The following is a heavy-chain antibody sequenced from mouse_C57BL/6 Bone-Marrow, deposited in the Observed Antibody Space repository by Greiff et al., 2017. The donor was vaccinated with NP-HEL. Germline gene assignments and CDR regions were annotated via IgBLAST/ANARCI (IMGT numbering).Heavy chain of an antibody. J-gene: IGHJ1*03. CDR3: LLLTTVVATRYFDV. CDR1: GYTFTSYW. CDR2: IDPSDSET. V-gene: IGHV1-52*01. D-gene: IGHD1-1*01. Sequence: QVQLQQPGAELVRPGSSVKLSCKASGYTFTSYWMHWVKQRPIQGLEWIGNIDPSDSETNYNQKFKDKATLTVDKSSSTAYMQLSSLTSDDSAVYYCLLLTTVVATRYFDVWGTGTTVTVSS.